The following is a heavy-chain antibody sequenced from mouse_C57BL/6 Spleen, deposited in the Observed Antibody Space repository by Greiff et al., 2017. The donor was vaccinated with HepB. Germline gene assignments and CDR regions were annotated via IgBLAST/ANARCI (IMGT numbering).Heavy chain of an antibody. CDR2: ISDGGSYT. D-gene: IGHD2-4*01. Sequence: EVQRVESGGGLVKPGGSLKLSCAASGFTFSSYAMSWVRQTPEKRLEWVATISDGGSYTYYPDNVKGRFTISRDNAKKNLYLQRSHLKSEDTAMYYCARGEIYYDYAWFAYWGQGTLVTVSA. J-gene: IGHJ3*01. CDR1: GFTFSSYA. V-gene: IGHV5-4*01. CDR3: ARGEIYYDYAWFAY.